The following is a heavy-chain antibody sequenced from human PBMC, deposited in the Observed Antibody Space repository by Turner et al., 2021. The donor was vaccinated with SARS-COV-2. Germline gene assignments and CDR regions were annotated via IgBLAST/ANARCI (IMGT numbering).Heavy chain of an antibody. J-gene: IGHJ6*02. D-gene: IGHD5-18*01. Sequence: LQESRPGLVKPSETLSLTRTVSGCSISSSTYYCGWIRQPPGKGLEWIGSSYYSVITSYNPTVKSRGTISVDTSTIQLSLKLSSVTAADTAVYYCARLMNTAMDYYGMDVWGQGTTVTVSS. CDR2: SYYSVIT. V-gene: IGHV4-39*01. CDR1: GCSISSSTYY. CDR3: ARLMNTAMDYYGMDV.